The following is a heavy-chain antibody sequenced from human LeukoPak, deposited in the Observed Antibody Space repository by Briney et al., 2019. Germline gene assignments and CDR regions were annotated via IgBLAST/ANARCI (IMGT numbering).Heavy chain of an antibody. CDR2: IYYSGST. CDR1: GGSISSYY. V-gene: IGHV4-59*08. J-gene: IGHJ1*01. CDR3: ARGRGDGYKGGGRXFQH. D-gene: IGHD5-24*01. Sequence: SETLSLTCTVSGGSISSYYWSWLRQPPGKGLEWIGYIYYSGSTNYNPSLKSRVTISVDTSKNQFSLKLSSVTAADTAVYYCARGRGDGYKGGGRXFQHWGQGTLVTVSS.